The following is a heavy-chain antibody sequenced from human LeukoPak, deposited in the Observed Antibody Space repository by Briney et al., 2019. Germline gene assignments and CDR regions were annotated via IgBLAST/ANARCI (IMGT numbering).Heavy chain of an antibody. V-gene: IGHV4-59*08. Sequence: SETLSLTCTVSGGSISSYYWSWIRQPPGKGLEWIGYIYYSGSTNYNPSLKSRVTISVDTSKNQFSLKLSSVTAADTAVYYCARIISQWLSLLYYFDYWGQGTLVTVSS. CDR1: GGSISSYY. CDR2: IYYSGST. CDR3: ARIISQWLSLLYYFDY. J-gene: IGHJ4*02. D-gene: IGHD3-22*01.